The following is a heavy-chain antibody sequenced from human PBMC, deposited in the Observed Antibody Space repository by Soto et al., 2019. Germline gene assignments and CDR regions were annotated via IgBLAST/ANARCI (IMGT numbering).Heavy chain of an antibody. CDR3: AREGGSYDSGGYLVRGAFDI. V-gene: IGHV4-38-2*02. Sequence: SETLSLTCAVSGDSIISIYHWAWIRQSPGRGLEWIASIYHTGTTYYTPSLESRVTISVDTSNNQFSLKLTSVTAADTAVYYCAREGGSYDSGGYLVRGAFDIWGQGTMVT. CDR1: GDSIISIYH. CDR2: IYHTGTT. J-gene: IGHJ3*02. D-gene: IGHD3-22*01.